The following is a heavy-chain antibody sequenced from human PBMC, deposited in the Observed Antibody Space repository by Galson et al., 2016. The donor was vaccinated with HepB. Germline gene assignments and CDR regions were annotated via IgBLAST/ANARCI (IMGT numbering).Heavy chain of an antibody. CDR3: SKDFTGPFDS. J-gene: IGHJ4*02. V-gene: IGHV3-74*01. CDR1: GFTLSSYW. Sequence: SLRLSCAASGFTLSSYWMHWVRQAPGKGLVWVSRMNEDGRTINYADSVKGRFTISRDDAKNTLYLQMNSLRAEDTALYYCSKDFTGPFDSWGQGTLVIVSS. D-gene: IGHD3-16*01. CDR2: MNEDGRTI.